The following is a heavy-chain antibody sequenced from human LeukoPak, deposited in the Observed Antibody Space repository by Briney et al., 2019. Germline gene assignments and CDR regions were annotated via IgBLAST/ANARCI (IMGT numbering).Heavy chain of an antibody. D-gene: IGHD2-2*01. CDR1: GGSISSYY. Sequence: SETLSLTCTVSGGSISSYYWSWIRQPPGKGLEWIGSIYRGGSPFYNPSLKSRVTISLDKSKNQFSLTLTSVTTADTAVYYCARVVAMPFNYFESWGQGTLVAVSS. V-gene: IGHV4-59*12. CDR2: IYRGGSP. CDR3: ARVVAMPFNYFES. J-gene: IGHJ4*02.